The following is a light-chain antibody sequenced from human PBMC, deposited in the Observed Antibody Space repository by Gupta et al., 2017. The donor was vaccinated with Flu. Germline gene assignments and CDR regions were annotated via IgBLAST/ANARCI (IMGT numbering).Light chain of an antibody. CDR1: QSVSSSY. CDR3: QQYSSSPGT. Sequence: EIVLTQSPATLSLSAGERATLSCGASQSVSSSYLAWYQQKPRLAHRLLIDDASSRATGIPNRCSSSASRDVFTITISRLEQEDFAEYYCQQYSSSPGTFGQGTKVEIK. J-gene: IGKJ1*01. V-gene: IGKV3D-20*01. CDR2: DAS.